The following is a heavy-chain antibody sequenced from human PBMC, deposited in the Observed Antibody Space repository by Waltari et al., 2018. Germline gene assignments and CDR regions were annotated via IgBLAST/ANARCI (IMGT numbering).Heavy chain of an antibody. CDR2: VQYTGRS. V-gene: IGHV4-4*02. Sequence: QLQLQESGPGLAKPSGTLSLRGTVPGDSMSSTDWWSWVRQSPQKGLEWIGQVQYTGRSNYNPSFASRVTVSIDTSNNQFTLKLTSATAADTAMYYCARDSGRGIYLDTWGPGMQVTVSP. J-gene: IGHJ5*02. CDR3: ARDSGRGIYLDT. D-gene: IGHD2-15*01. CDR1: GDSMSSTDW.